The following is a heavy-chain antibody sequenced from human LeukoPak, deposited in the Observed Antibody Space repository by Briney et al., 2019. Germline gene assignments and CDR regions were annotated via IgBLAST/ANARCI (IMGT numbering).Heavy chain of an antibody. J-gene: IGHJ4*02. D-gene: IGHD3-3*01. CDR2: ISSSGSTI. Sequence: GGSLRLSCAASGFTFSSYEMNWVRQAPGKGLEWVSYISSSGSTIYYADSVKGRFTISRDNAKNSLYLQMNCLRAEDTAVYYCARGDFWSGYENWGQGTLVTVSS. CDR1: GFTFSSYE. V-gene: IGHV3-48*03. CDR3: ARGDFWSGYEN.